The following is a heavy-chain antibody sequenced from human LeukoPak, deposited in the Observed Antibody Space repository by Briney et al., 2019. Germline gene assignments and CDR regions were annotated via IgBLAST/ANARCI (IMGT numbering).Heavy chain of an antibody. J-gene: IGHJ6*04. CDR2: IYHGDYDT. D-gene: IGHD2-21*01. CDR3: ARHPLFYYGMDV. CDR1: GYHFTSYW. V-gene: IGHV5-51*01. Sequence: GGSLQISCEGSGYHFTSYWIGWGRQLPGKGLEGMGIIYHGDYDTRDSPSFQGQVTISADKSISTAYLQWSSLKASDTAMYYCARHPLFYYGMDVWGKGTTVTVSS.